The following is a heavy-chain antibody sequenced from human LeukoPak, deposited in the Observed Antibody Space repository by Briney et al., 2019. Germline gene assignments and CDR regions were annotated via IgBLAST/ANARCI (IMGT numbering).Heavy chain of an antibody. CDR2: IKQDGSEK. Sequence: PGRSLRLSCAASGFTFSSYWMSWVRQAPGKGLEWVANIKQDGSEKYYVDSVKGRFTISRDNAKNSLYLQMNSLRAEDTAVYYCARVDLDCSSTSCYDNGFDYWGQGTLVTVSS. D-gene: IGHD2-2*01. J-gene: IGHJ4*02. V-gene: IGHV3-7*01. CDR3: ARVDLDCSSTSCYDNGFDY. CDR1: GFTFSSYW.